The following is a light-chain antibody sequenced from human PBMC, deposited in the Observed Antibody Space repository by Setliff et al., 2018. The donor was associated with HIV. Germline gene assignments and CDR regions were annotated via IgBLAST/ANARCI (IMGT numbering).Light chain of an antibody. V-gene: IGLV2-14*03. Sequence: QSVLTQPASVSGSPGQSITISCTGTSSDVGTYNYVSWYQQHPGKAPKLMISDVSNRPSGVSNRFSGSKSGNTASLTISGLQAEDEADYYCCSYAGPNNFDVFGTGTKVTVL. CDR2: DVS. J-gene: IGLJ1*01. CDR3: CSYAGPNNFDV. CDR1: SSDVGTYNY.